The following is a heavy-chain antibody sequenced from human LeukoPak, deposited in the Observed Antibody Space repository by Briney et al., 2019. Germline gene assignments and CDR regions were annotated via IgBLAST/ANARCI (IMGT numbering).Heavy chain of an antibody. V-gene: IGHV3-23*01. J-gene: IGHJ3*02. Sequence: PGGSLRLSCAASGFTFSSYAMSWVRQAPGKGLEWVSAISGSGGSTYYADSVKGRFTISRDNSKNTLYLQMNSLRAEDTAVYYCATPFWSGLSFPGGDAFDIWGQGTMVTVSS. D-gene: IGHD3-3*01. CDR1: GFTFSSYA. CDR3: ATPFWSGLSFPGGDAFDI. CDR2: ISGSGGST.